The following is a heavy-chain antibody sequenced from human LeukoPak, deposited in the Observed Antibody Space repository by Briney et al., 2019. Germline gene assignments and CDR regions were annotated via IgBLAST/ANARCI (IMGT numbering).Heavy chain of an antibody. CDR2: INHSGST. Sequence: PSETLSLTCAVYGGSFSGYYWSWIRQPPGKGPEWIGEINHSGSTNYNPSLKSRVTISLDTSKNQFSLKLSFVTAADTAVYYCARFWSGVDYLDYWGQGTLVTVSS. D-gene: IGHD2-8*01. CDR1: GGSFSGYY. CDR3: ARFWSGVDYLDY. V-gene: IGHV4-34*01. J-gene: IGHJ4*02.